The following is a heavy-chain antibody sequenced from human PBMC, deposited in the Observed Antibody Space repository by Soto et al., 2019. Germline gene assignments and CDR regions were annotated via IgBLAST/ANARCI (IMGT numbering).Heavy chain of an antibody. CDR2: INAGNGNT. Sequence: ASVKVSCKASGYTFTSYAMHWVRQAPGQRLEWMGWINAGNGNTKYSQKFQGRVTITRDTSASTAYMELSSLRSEDTAVYYCARDKGSATWITAMVPREGYFQHWGQGTLVTVSS. CDR1: GYTFTSYA. D-gene: IGHD5-18*01. CDR3: ARDKGSATWITAMVPREGYFQH. J-gene: IGHJ1*01. V-gene: IGHV1-3*01.